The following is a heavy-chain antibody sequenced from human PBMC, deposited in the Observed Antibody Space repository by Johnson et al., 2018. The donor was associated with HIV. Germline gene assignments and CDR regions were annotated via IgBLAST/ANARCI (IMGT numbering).Heavy chain of an antibody. J-gene: IGHJ3*02. Sequence: MQLVESGGGVVRPGGSLRLSCAASGVAFHDRGMSWVRQAPGKGLEWVPGINGNGGSTAYADSVKGRFTIYRDNAKNYLYLQMNSLRAEDTALYYCARDFALFLGKHDAFDIWGQGTMVNVS. CDR2: INGNGGST. V-gene: IGHV3-20*04. CDR1: GVAFHDRG. CDR3: ARDFALFLGKHDAFDI. D-gene: IGHD3-10*02.